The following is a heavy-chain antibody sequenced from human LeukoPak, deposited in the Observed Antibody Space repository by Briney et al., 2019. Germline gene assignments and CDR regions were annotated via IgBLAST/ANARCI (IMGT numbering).Heavy chain of an antibody. J-gene: IGHJ5*02. CDR3: ARGGSGYALNWFDP. CDR2: ISYSGST. V-gene: IGHV4-59*01. D-gene: IGHD5-12*01. CDR1: GGSICSYY. Sequence: PSETLSLTCTLSGGSICSYYWSWIRHPPGRGLEWIGHISYSGSTNYNPSLKSRVTISVDTSKNQFSLKLSSVTAADTAVYYCARGGSGYALNWFDPWGQGTLVTVSS.